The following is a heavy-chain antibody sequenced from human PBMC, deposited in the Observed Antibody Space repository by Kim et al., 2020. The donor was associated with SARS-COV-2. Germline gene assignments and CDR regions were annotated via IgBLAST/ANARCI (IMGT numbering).Heavy chain of an antibody. V-gene: IGHV3-11*05. Sequence: SVKGRFTIPRANAKNSLYLQMNSLGAEDTAVYYCARDGGRTGTYYGMDVWGQGTTVTVSS. J-gene: IGHJ6*02. D-gene: IGHD1-1*01. CDR3: ARDGGRTGTYYGMDV.